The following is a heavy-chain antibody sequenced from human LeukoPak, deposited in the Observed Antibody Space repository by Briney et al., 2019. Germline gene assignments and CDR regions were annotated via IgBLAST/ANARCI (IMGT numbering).Heavy chain of an antibody. CDR1: GGSISSGGYY. J-gene: IGHJ4*02. Sequence: SSETLSLTCTVSGGSISSGGYYWSWIRQHPGKGLEWIGSIYYRGSTNHNASLKSRVSISVDTSKNQFSLKLSSVTAADTAVYYCARDALSPDYYGSGSYYKFPRYFDYWGQGTLVTVSS. V-gene: IGHV4-31*03. CDR2: IYYRGST. D-gene: IGHD3-10*01. CDR3: ARDALSPDYYGSGSYYKFPRYFDY.